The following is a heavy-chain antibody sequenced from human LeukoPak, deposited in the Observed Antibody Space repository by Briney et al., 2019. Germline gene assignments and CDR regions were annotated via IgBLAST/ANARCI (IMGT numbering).Heavy chain of an antibody. J-gene: IGHJ4*02. CDR3: ARPGDSGSYDGSFDY. D-gene: IGHD1-26*01. CDR1: GYTFTSYY. CDR2: INPSGGST. V-gene: IGHV1-46*01. Sequence: ASVKVSCKASGYTFTSYYMHWVLQAPGQGLECMGIINPSGGSTSYAQKFQGRVTMTRDTSTSTVYMELSSLRSEDTAVYYCARPGDSGSYDGSFDYWGQGTLVTVSS.